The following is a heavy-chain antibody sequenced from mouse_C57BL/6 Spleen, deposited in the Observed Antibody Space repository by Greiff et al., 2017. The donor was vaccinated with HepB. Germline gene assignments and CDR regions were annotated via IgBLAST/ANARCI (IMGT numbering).Heavy chain of an antibody. CDR3: ARGLGSSYAMDY. V-gene: IGHV1-55*01. D-gene: IGHD1-1*01. J-gene: IGHJ4*01. CDR2: IYPGSGST. Sequence: QVQLQQPGAELVKPGASVKMSCKASGYTFTSYWITWVKQRPGQGLEWIGDIYPGSGSTNYNEKFKSKATLTVDPSSSTAYMQLSSLTSEDSAVYYCARGLGSSYAMDYWGQGTSVTVSS. CDR1: GYTFTSYW.